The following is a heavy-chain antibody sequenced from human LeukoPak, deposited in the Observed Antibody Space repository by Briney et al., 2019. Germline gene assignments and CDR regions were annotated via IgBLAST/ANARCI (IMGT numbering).Heavy chain of an antibody. CDR1: GGSISSGSYY. CDR2: IYTSGST. V-gene: IGHV4-61*02. D-gene: IGHD3-3*01. J-gene: IGHJ6*04. Sequence: PSETLSLTCTVSGGSISSGSYYWSWIRQPAGKGLEWIGRIYTSGSTNYNPSLKSRVTISVDTSKYQFSLKLSSVTAADTAVYYCARGEYYDFWSGYLVPDVWGKGTTVTVSS. CDR3: ARGEYYDFWSGYLVPDV.